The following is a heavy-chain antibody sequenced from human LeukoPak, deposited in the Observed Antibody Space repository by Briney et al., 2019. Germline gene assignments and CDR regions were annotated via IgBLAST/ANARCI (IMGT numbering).Heavy chain of an antibody. J-gene: IGHJ2*01. CDR2: IYHSGST. Sequence: SETLSLTCTVSGYSISSGYYWGWIRQPPGKGLEWIGSIYHSGSTYYNPSLKSRVTISVDTSKNQFSLKLSSVTAADTAVYYCARPISGWGELGHWYFDLWGRGTLVTVSS. CDR1: GYSISSGYY. V-gene: IGHV4-38-2*02. CDR3: ARPISGWGELGHWYFDL. D-gene: IGHD1-26*01.